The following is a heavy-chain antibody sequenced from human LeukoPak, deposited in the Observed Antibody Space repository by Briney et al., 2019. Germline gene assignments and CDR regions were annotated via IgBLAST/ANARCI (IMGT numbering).Heavy chain of an antibody. J-gene: IGHJ4*02. Sequence: GSLRLSCAASGFTFSSYSMNWVRQAPGKGLEWIGTIYHSGNTYYNPSLKSRVTISVDTSKNQFSLKLSSVTAADTAVYYCARGKRHYYDSSAYEFFDYWGQGTLVTVSS. D-gene: IGHD3-22*01. CDR2: IYHSGNT. CDR3: ARGKRHYYDSSAYEFFDY. V-gene: IGHV4-38-2*01. CDR1: GFTFSSYS.